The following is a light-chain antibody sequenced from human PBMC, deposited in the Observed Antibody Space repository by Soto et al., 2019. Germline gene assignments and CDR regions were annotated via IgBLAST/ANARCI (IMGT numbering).Light chain of an antibody. CDR3: QQRSSWMWA. J-gene: IGKJ1*01. CDR2: GAS. Sequence: EIVLTQSPGTLSLSPGERATLSCRASQSVSSSYLAWYQQKPGQAPRLLIYGASTRATGIPDRFSGSGSGTDFSLTISRLEPEDFAVYYCQQRSSWMWAFGQETRVEVK. V-gene: IGKV3D-20*02. CDR1: QSVSSSY.